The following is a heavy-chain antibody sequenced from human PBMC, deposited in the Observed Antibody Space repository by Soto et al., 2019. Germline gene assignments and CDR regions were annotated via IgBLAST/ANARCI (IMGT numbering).Heavy chain of an antibody. Sequence: QVQLVESGGGVVQPGMSLRLSCAASGFTFSHFGMHWVRQAPGKALESVAIIWYDGSNEYYADSVKGRFTISRDNSKKTLSLQLNILTAEDRALYYCARDTAAGRGLDYWGQGTLITVSS. CDR2: IWYDGSNE. CDR3: ARDTAAGRGLDY. J-gene: IGHJ4*02. CDR1: GFTFSHFG. D-gene: IGHD6-19*01. V-gene: IGHV3-33*01.